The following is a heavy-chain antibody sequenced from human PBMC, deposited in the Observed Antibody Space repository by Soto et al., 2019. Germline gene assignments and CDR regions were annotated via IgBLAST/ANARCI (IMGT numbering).Heavy chain of an antibody. CDR2: INPSGGSA. D-gene: IGHD6-13*01. CDR3: ARVKQLRFQH. Sequence: GXSVKGSCKASGYTFTSYYMHWVRQAPGQGLEWMGIINPSGGSASYAQKFQGRVTMTRDTSTSTVYMELSSLRSEDTAVYYCARVKQLRFQHWGQGTLVTVSS. J-gene: IGHJ1*01. CDR1: GYTFTSYY. V-gene: IGHV1-46*01.